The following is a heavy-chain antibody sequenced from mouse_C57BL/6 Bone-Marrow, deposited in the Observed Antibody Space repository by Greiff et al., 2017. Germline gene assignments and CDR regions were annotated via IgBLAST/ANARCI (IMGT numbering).Heavy chain of an antibody. CDR1: GYAFTNYL. Sequence: VKLMESGAELVRPGTSVKVSCKASGYAFTNYLIEWVKQRPGQGLEWIGVINPGSGGTNYNEKFKGKATLTADKSSSTAYMQLSSLTSEDSAVYFCARREGWLPYFDYWGQGTTLTVSS. CDR3: ARREGWLPYFDY. V-gene: IGHV1-54*01. CDR2: INPGSGGT. J-gene: IGHJ2*01. D-gene: IGHD2-3*01.